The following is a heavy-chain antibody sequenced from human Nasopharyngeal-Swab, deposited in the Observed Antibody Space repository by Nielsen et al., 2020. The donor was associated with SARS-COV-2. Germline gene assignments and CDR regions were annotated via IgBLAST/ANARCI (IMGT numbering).Heavy chain of an antibody. V-gene: IGHV4-31*02. J-gene: IGHJ5*02. D-gene: IGHD5-12*01. CDR2: IYYSGST. CDR3: ASSAVVANINGWFDP. Sequence: SRQCPGQGLEWIGYIYYSGSTYYNPSLKSRVTISVDTSKNQFSLKLSSVTAADTAVYYCASSAVVANINGWFDPWGQGTLVTVSS.